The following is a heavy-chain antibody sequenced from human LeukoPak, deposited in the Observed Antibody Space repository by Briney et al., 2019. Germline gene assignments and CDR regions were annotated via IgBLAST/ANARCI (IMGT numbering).Heavy chain of an antibody. V-gene: IGHV3-48*03. Sequence: GGSLRLSCVGSGYIFNSYEMNWVRQAPGKGLEWVSYISSSGSSIYYADSVKGRFTISRDNAKNSLYLQMNSLRAEDTVVYYCARALVRGIMLWGQGTLVTVSS. CDR3: ARALVRGIML. D-gene: IGHD3-10*01. CDR1: GYIFNSYE. J-gene: IGHJ4*02. CDR2: ISSSGSSI.